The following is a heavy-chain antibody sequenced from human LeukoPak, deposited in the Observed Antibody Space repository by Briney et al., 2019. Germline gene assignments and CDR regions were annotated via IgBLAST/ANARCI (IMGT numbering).Heavy chain of an antibody. D-gene: IGHD3-22*01. CDR2: IYYSGST. CDR1: GGSISSSSYY. CDR3: ARGYYYDSSLDY. J-gene: IGHJ4*02. V-gene: IGHV4-39*07. Sequence: SETLSLTCTVSGGSISSSSYYWGWIRQPPGKGLEWIGSIYYSGSTYYNPSLKSRVTISVDTSKNQFSLKLSSVTAADTAVYYCARGYYYDSSLDYWGQGTLVTVSS.